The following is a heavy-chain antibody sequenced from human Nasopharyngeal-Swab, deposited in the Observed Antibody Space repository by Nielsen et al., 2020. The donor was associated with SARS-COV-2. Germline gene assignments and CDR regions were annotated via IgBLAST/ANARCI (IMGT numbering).Heavy chain of an antibody. Sequence: GGSLRLSCAASGFTLDDYAMHWVRQAPGKGLAWVSGISWNSGSIGYADSVKGRFTISRDKAKNSLYLQMNSLRAEDTALYYCAKLGSNYYDSSGRDFDYWGQGTLVTVSS. J-gene: IGHJ4*02. CDR2: ISWNSGSI. D-gene: IGHD3-22*01. CDR3: AKLGSNYYDSSGRDFDY. CDR1: GFTLDDYA. V-gene: IGHV3-9*01.